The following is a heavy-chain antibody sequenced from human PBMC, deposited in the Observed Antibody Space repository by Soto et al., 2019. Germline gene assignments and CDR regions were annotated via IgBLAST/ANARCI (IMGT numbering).Heavy chain of an antibody. V-gene: IGHV4-61*01. CDR1: GGSVSSGSYY. CDR2: IYYSGST. CDR3: ARGPYYFWSGSHDY. J-gene: IGHJ4*02. D-gene: IGHD3-3*01. Sequence: SETLSLTCTVSGGSVSSGSYYWSWIRQPPGKGLEWIGYIYYSGSTNYNPSLKSRVTISVDTSKNLFSLKLSSVTAADTAVYYCARGPYYFWSGSHDYWGQGTLVTVSS.